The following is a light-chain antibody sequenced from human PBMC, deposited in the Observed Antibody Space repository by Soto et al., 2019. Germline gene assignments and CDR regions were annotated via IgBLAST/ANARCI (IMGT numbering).Light chain of an antibody. Sequence: DIQMTQSPSTLSGSVGDRVTITCRASQTISSWLAWYQQKPGKAPKLLIYKASTLKSGVPPRFSGSGSGTEFTLTIRSLQPDYFATYYCQHYNRYSEAFGQGTKVELK. CDR3: QHYNRYSEA. V-gene: IGKV1-5*03. J-gene: IGKJ1*01. CDR1: QTISSW. CDR2: KAS.